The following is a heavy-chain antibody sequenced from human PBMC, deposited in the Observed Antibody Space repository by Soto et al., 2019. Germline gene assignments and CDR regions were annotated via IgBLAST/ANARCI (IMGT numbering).Heavy chain of an antibody. V-gene: IGHV1-69*13. J-gene: IGHJ4*02. CDR3: ARGSVYGDYTPFDY. D-gene: IGHD4-17*01. CDR2: IIPIFGTA. CDR1: GGTFSSYA. Sequence: SVKVSCKASGGTFSSYAISWVRQAPGQGLEWMGGIIPIFGTANYAQKFQGRVTITAGESTSTAYMELGSLRSEDTAVYYCARGSVYGDYTPFDYWGQGTLVTVSS.